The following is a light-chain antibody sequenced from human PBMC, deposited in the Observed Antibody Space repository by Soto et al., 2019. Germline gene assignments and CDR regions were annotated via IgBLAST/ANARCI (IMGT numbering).Light chain of an antibody. CDR2: DAS. J-gene: IGKJ5*01. CDR3: QQRGSWPRIT. CDR1: QSVSTS. V-gene: IGKV3-11*01. Sequence: EIVLTQSPATLSLSPGERATLSCRASQSVSTSLAWYRQKPGQAPRLLIYDASSRATGVPARFSGSGSGTDFTLTISGLEPEDCAVYYCQQRGSWPRITFGQGTRLDIK.